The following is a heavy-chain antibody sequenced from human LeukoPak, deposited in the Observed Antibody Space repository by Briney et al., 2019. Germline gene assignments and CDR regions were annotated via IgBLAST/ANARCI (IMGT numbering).Heavy chain of an antibody. Sequence: GESLKISCKGSGYSFTSYWIGWVRQMPGKGLEWMGIIYPGDSDTRYSPSFQGQVTISADKSISTAYLQWSSLKASDTAMYYCARSSDYYYDSSGYAFDIWGQGTMVTVSS. V-gene: IGHV5-51*01. CDR2: IYPGDSDT. CDR3: ARSSDYYYDSSGYAFDI. D-gene: IGHD3-22*01. J-gene: IGHJ3*02. CDR1: GYSFTSYW.